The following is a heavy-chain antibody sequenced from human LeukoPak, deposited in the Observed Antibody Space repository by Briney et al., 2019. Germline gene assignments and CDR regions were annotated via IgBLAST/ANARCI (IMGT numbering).Heavy chain of an antibody. Sequence: PWGSFCVTCAASGFTFANAWMSWVRQAPGKGLEWVAQIQSKSDGWAIGYAASGQCSFTISRDDSQETLFLQMDSLKTEDTAVYYCTTMFAGGMAVWG. J-gene: IGHJ6*02. CDR1: GFTFANAW. V-gene: IGHV3-15*01. CDR2: IQSKSDGWAI. D-gene: IGHD3-16*01. CDR3: TTMFAGGMAV.